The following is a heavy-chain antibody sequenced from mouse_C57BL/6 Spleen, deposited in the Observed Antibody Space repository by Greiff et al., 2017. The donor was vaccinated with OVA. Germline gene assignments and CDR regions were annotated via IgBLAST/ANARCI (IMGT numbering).Heavy chain of an antibody. CDR2: IHPSDSDT. CDR3: AIDGALYGNGSYYAMDY. CDR1: GYTFTSYW. Sequence: QVQLQQPGAELVKPGASVKVSCKASGYTFTSYWMHWVKQRPGQGLEWIGRIHPSDSDTNYTQKFKGKATLTVDKSSSTAYMQLSSLTSEDSAVYYCAIDGALYGNGSYYAMDYWGQGTSVTVSS. J-gene: IGHJ4*01. D-gene: IGHD2-1*01. V-gene: IGHV1-74*01.